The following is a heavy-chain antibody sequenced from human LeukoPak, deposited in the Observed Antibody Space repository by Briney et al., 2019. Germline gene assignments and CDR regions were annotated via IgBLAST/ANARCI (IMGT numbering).Heavy chain of an antibody. Sequence: GGSLRLSCAASGFTFSSYAMHWVRQAPGKGLEWVAVISYDGSNKYYADSVKGRFTISRDNSKNTLYLQMNSLRAEDTAVYYCARDGGYSGYDTNFDYWGQGTLVTVSS. D-gene: IGHD5-12*01. CDR3: ARDGGYSGYDTNFDY. CDR2: ISYDGSNK. CDR1: GFTFSSYA. V-gene: IGHV3-30-3*01. J-gene: IGHJ4*02.